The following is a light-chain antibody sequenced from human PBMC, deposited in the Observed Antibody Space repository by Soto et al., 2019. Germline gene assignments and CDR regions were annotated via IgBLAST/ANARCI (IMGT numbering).Light chain of an antibody. V-gene: IGKV3-20*01. CDR3: QQYGVSPLT. CDR2: GAF. Sequence: EIALTQSPGTLSLSPEETATVSCRATESLITKALAWYQQKPGQAPRLLIYGAFTRDAAIPDRFNGSGSGTDFALTISRLELEDSAVYYCQQYGVSPLTFGPGTKVEIK. CDR1: ESLITKA. J-gene: IGKJ3*01.